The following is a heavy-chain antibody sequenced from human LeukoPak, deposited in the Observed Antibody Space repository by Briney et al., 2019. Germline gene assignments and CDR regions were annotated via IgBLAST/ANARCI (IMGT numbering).Heavy chain of an antibody. CDR2: IYHSGST. CDR1: GGSISSSNW. CDR3: ARGGYSYGYGWFDP. Sequence: SETLSLTCAVSGGSISSSNWWSWVRQPPGKGLEWIGEIYHSGSTNYNSSLKSRVTISVDKSKNQFSLKLSSVTAADTAVYYCARGGYSYGYGWFDPWGQGTLVTVSS. V-gene: IGHV4-4*02. J-gene: IGHJ5*02. D-gene: IGHD5-18*01.